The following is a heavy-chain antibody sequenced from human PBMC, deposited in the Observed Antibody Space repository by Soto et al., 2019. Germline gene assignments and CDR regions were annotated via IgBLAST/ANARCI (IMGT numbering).Heavy chain of an antibody. J-gene: IGHJ5*02. CDR1: GGSISSYY. Sequence: QVQLQESGPGLVKPSETLSLTCTVSGGSISSYYWSWIRQPAGKGLEWIGRIYTSGSTNYNPSLKGPVTLSVGTFKNPFPLKLSSVTGADTGVYFCARDVGIAARGQWVGPWGQGTLVTVSS. CDR2: IYTSGST. D-gene: IGHD6-6*01. CDR3: ARDVGIAARGQWVGP. V-gene: IGHV4-4*07.